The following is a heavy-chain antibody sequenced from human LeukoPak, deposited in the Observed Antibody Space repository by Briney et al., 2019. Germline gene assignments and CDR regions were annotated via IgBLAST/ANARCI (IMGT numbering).Heavy chain of an antibody. J-gene: IGHJ6*02. CDR3: AKESPSPICGMDV. D-gene: IGHD3-10*01. CDR2: ISSGSGGHI. V-gene: IGHV3-21*01. CDR1: GFTLSSYA. Sequence: GGSLRLSCAASGFTLSSYAMSWLRQAPGKGLEWISSISSGSGGHILYVDSVKGRFTISRDNAKNSLYLQMDSLTAEDTAVYYCAKESPSPICGMDVWGQGTTDTVSS.